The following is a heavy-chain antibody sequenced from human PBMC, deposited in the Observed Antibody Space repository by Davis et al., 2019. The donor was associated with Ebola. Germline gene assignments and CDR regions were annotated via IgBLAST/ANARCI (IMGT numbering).Heavy chain of an antibody. V-gene: IGHV3-7*01. CDR2: IKQDGSEK. CDR3: ARVDIAVAVPYYYYYGMDV. CDR1: GFTFSSYW. Sequence: GGSLRLSCAASGFTFSSYWMSWVRQAPGKGLEWVANIKQDGSEKYYVDSVKGRFTISRDNAKNSLYLQMNSLRAEDTAVYYCARVDIAVAVPYYYYYGMDVWGQGTTVTVSS. J-gene: IGHJ6*02. D-gene: IGHD6-19*01.